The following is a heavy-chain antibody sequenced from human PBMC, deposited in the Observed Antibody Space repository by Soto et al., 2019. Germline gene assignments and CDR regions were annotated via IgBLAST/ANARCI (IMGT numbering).Heavy chain of an antibody. D-gene: IGHD5-12*01. Sequence: SETLSLTCTVSGGSISSYYCSWIRQPPGKGLEWIGYIYYSGSTNYNPSLKSRVTISVDTSKNQFSLKLSSVTAADTAVYYCARTYSGYDYAFDIWGQGTMVTVSS. CDR1: GGSISSYY. CDR3: ARTYSGYDYAFDI. V-gene: IGHV4-59*01. CDR2: IYYSGST. J-gene: IGHJ3*02.